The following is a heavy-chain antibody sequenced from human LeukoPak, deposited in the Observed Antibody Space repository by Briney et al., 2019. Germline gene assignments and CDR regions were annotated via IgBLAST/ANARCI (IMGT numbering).Heavy chain of an antibody. J-gene: IGHJ6*02. Sequence: GGSLRLSCVASGFTFGDYAIHWVRQTPGKGLEWVAVISHDGSNEHYADSLRGRFTISRDSSKNTVHLQMNSLRAEDTAIYPCGRDRFRFDWLLAHNYYFYGMDVWGQGTPVSVSS. V-gene: IGHV3-30-3*01. CDR1: GFTFGDYA. CDR2: ISHDGSNE. CDR3: GRDRFRFDWLLAHNYYFYGMDV. D-gene: IGHD3-9*01.